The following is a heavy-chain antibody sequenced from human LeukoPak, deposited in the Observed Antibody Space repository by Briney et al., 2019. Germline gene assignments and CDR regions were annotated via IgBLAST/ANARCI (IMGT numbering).Heavy chain of an antibody. CDR3: ATDYYGSGSYYNNAFDI. Sequence: GGSLRLSCAASGFTVSSNYMSWVRQAPGKGLEWVSVIYSGGSTYYADSVKGRFTISRDNSKNTLYLQMNSLRAEDTAVYYCATDYYGSGSYYNNAFDIWGQGTMVTVSS. V-gene: IGHV3-53*01. D-gene: IGHD3-10*01. J-gene: IGHJ3*02. CDR1: GFTVSSNY. CDR2: IYSGGST.